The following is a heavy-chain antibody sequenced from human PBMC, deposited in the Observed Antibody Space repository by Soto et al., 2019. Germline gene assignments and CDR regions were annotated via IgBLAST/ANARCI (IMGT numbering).Heavy chain of an antibody. D-gene: IGHD3-16*01. V-gene: IGHV3-23*01. CDR1: GFAFSNHA. Sequence: EVQLLESGGGLVQRGGSLRLSCAASGFAFSNHAMAWFRQAPGKGLEWVSTISGDASRTYYADSVRGRFTISRDSSKNTLYLQVDSLTAEDTALYCCARQTAGGGGFDYWGQGTLVTVSS. J-gene: IGHJ4*02. CDR2: ISGDASRT. CDR3: ARQTAGGGGFDY.